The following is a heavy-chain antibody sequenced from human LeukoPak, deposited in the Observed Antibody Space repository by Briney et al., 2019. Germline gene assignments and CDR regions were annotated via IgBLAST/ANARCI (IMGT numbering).Heavy chain of an antibody. V-gene: IGHV3-48*04. J-gene: IGHJ4*02. CDR1: GFTFSRYS. CDR2: INSISDTI. D-gene: IGHD3-9*01. CDR3: ARADIRYPVGFL. Sequence: GGSLRLSCAASGFTFSRYSMSWVRQAPGKGLEWVSYINSISDTIYYADSVKGRFTISRDDAKNSLYLQMNSLRAEDTAVYYCARADIRYPVGFLWGQGTLVTVSS.